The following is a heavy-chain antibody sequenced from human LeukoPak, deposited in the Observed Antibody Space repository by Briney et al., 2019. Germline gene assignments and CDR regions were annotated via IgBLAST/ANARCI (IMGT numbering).Heavy chain of an antibody. Sequence: GGSLRLSCAASGFFFRSHALHWVRQAPGQGLEWLAVISFDGKNKFYADSVKGRFTISRDNPINTMYLQMNSLRPDDTSVYYCAKEGTHRFGPRIRRAYDVWRQGTMLTVSS. CDR3: AKEGTHRFGPRIRRAYDV. D-gene: IGHD1-1*01. CDR2: ISFDGKNK. J-gene: IGHJ3*01. V-gene: IGHV3-30*04. CDR1: GFFFRSHA.